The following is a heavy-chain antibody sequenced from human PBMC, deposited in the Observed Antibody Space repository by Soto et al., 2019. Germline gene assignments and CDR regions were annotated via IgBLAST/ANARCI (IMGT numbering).Heavy chain of an antibody. CDR1: GFTFGGSA. Sequence: GGSLRLSCAASGFTFGGSAMHWVRQASGKGLEWVGRIRSKANSYATAYAASVKGRFTISRDDSKDTAYLQMNSLKTEDTAVYYCTRPHSSGSWFDPWGQGTLVTVSS. V-gene: IGHV3-73*01. CDR3: TRPHSSGSWFDP. CDR2: IRSKANSYAT. J-gene: IGHJ5*02. D-gene: IGHD3-22*01.